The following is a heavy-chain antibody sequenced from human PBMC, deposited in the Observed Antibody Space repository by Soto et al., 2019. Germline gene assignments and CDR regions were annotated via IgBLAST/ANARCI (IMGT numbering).Heavy chain of an antibody. V-gene: IGHV1-46*01. CDR3: ARDGSEQQLANYYYGMDV. CDR1: GYTFTSYY. CDR2: INPSGGST. Sequence: ASVKVSCKASGYTFTSYYMHWVRQAPGQGLEWMGIINPSGGSTSYAQKFQGRVTMTRDTSTSTVYMELSSLRSEDTAVYYCARDGSEQQLANYYYGMDVWGQGTTVTVS. D-gene: IGHD6-13*01. J-gene: IGHJ6*02.